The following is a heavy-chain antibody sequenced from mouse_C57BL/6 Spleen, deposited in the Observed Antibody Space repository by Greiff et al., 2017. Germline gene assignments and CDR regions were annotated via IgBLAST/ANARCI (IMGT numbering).Heavy chain of an antibody. J-gene: IGHJ3*01. D-gene: IGHD1-1*01. V-gene: IGHV1-47*01. CDR2: FHPYNDDT. CDR1: GYTFTTYP. CDR3: ARGYCGSSYFAY. Sequence: QVQLKQSGAELVKPGASVKLSCKASGYTFTTYPIEWMKQNHGKSLERIGNFHPYNDDTKYNQKFKGKATLTVEKSSSTVYLQSSRLTSDYSAFYYCARGYCGSSYFAYWGQGTLVTVSA.